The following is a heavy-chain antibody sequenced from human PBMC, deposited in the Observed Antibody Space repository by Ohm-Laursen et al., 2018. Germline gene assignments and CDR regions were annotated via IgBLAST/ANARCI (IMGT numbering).Heavy chain of an antibody. J-gene: IGHJ4*02. CDR2: IGGSGGNT. CDR3: AKRHLTYYYDSSGYYHDY. CDR1: GFTFSTYA. D-gene: IGHD3-22*01. V-gene: IGHV3-23*01. Sequence: GSLRLSCAASGFTFSTYAMSWVRQAPGKGLEWVSAIGGSGGNTYYADSVKGRFTISRDNSKTTLYLQMNSLRAEDTAVYYCAKRHLTYYYDSSGYYHDYWGQGTLVTVSS.